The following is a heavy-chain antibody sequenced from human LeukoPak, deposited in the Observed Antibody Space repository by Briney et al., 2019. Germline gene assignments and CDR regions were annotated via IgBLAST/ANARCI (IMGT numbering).Heavy chain of an antibody. CDR1: GFTFSSYG. CDR3: ARDGHATVAVNFDY. Sequence: GGSLRLSCAASGFTFSSYGMHWVRQAPGKGLEWVTFIRYDGSTKYYTDSVKGRFTISRDNSKNTLYLQMNSLRAEDTAVYYCARDGHATVAVNFDYWGQGTLVTVSS. D-gene: IGHD6-19*01. J-gene: IGHJ4*02. V-gene: IGHV3-30*02. CDR2: IRYDGSTK.